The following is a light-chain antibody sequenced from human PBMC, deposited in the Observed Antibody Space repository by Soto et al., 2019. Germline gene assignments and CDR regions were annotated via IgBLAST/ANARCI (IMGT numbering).Light chain of an antibody. CDR2: SAS. CDR3: QQYDNWPWT. J-gene: IGKJ1*01. Sequence: EIVMTQSPATLSVSPGGRATLSCRASQSISDTLAWYQQKPGQAPRVLIYSASRRATGFPARFSGSGSGTDFTLTISSLQSEDFAVYYCQQYDNWPWTFGQGTKVEI. CDR1: QSISDT. V-gene: IGKV3-15*01.